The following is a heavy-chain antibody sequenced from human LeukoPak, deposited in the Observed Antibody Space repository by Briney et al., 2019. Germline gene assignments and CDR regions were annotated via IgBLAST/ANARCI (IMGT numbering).Heavy chain of an antibody. V-gene: IGHV4-39*01. CDR1: GGSISSSSYY. J-gene: IGHJ5*02. Sequence: KTSETPSLTCTVSGGSISSSSYYWGWIRQPPGKGLEWIGSIYYSGSTYYNPSLKSRVTISVDTSKNQFSLKLSSVTAADTAVCYCARQAKYYDFWSTPNWFDPWGQGTLVTVSS. CDR3: ARQAKYYDFWSTPNWFDP. CDR2: IYYSGST. D-gene: IGHD3-3*01.